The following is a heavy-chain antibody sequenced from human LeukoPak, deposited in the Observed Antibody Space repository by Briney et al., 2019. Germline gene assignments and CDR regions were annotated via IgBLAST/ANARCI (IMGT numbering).Heavy chain of an antibody. Sequence: PGGSLRLSCAASGFTFSSYAMHWVRQAPGKGLQWVAVISYDGSNKYYADSVKGRFTISRDNSKNTLYLQMNSLRAEDTAVYYCAKDRWATTYLFDYWGQGTLVTVSS. J-gene: IGHJ4*02. V-gene: IGHV3-30*04. CDR2: ISYDGSNK. CDR1: GFTFSSYA. CDR3: AKDRWATTYLFDY. D-gene: IGHD5-12*01.